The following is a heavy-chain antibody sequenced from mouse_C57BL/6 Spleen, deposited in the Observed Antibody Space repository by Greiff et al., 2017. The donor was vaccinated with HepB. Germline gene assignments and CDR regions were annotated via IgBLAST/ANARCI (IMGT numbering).Heavy chain of an antibody. Sequence: EVQGVESGAELVRPGASVKLSCTASGFNIKDYYMHWVKQRPEQGLEWIGRIDPEDGDTEYAPKFQGKATMTADTSSNTAYLQLSSLTSEDTAVYYCTTSAHYYGSSYVWYFDVWGTGTTVTVSS. CDR2: IDPEDGDT. V-gene: IGHV14-1*01. CDR3: TTSAHYYGSSYVWYFDV. J-gene: IGHJ1*03. D-gene: IGHD1-1*01. CDR1: GFNIKDYY.